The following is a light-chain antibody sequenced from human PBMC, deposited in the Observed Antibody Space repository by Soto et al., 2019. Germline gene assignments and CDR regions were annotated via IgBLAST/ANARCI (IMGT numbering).Light chain of an antibody. CDR2: KAS. CDR1: QSIGSW. J-gene: IGKJ1*01. V-gene: IGKV1-5*03. CDR3: QQYNNYSWT. Sequence: DIQMTQSPSTLSASVGDRVTITCRASQSIGSWLAWYQQKPGTAPKLLIYKASSLESGVPSRFSGSGSGTEFTLTISSLQPDDFATYYCQQYNNYSWTFVQGTKVEIK.